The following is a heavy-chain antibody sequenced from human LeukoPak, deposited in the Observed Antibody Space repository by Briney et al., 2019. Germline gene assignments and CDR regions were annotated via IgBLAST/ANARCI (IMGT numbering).Heavy chain of an antibody. CDR1: GFTFSSYE. CDR2: ISSSGSTI. V-gene: IGHV3-48*03. CDR3: ARDYLSGGGFDY. D-gene: IGHD3-10*01. J-gene: IGHJ4*02. Sequence: GGSLRLSCAASGFTFSSYEMNWVRQAPGKGLEWVSYISSSGSTIYYADPVKGRFTISRDNAKNSLYLLMNSLRAEDTAVYYCARDYLSGGGFDYWGQGTLVTVSS.